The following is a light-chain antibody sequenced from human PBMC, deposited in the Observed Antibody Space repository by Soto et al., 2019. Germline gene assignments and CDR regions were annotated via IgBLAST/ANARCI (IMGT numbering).Light chain of an antibody. CDR1: QSVRSS. V-gene: IGKV3-15*01. CDR3: QQYNNWPPWT. CDR2: GAS. J-gene: IGKJ1*01. Sequence: ESVLTQSPGILSVSPGERATLSCRARQSVRSSYVAWYQQKPVQAPRLXLYGASTRANGIPARFSVGGSGTEYTLTFSSLQSADFAAYDCQQYNNWPPWTFGQGTKVDIK.